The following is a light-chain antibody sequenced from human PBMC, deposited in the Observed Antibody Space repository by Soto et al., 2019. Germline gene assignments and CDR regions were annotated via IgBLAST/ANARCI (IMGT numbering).Light chain of an antibody. CDR2: EVN. CDR1: GSDVGGYDY. CDR3: SSYSISTAYI. V-gene: IGLV2-14*01. J-gene: IGLJ1*01. Sequence: QSVLTQPASVSGSPGQSITISCTGTGSDVGGYDYVSWYQLHPGKAPKLMVFEVNNRPSGVSYRFSGSKSGNTASLTISGLQAEDEADYFCSSYSISTAYIFGTGTKSPS.